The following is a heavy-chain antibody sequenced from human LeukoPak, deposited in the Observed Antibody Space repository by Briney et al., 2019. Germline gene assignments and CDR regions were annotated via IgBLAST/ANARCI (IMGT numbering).Heavy chain of an antibody. J-gene: IGHJ4*02. V-gene: IGHV1-69*04. CDR2: IIPILGIA. Sequence: ASVKVSCKASGGTFSSYAISWVRQAPGQELEWMGRIIPILGIANYAQKFQGRVTITADKSTSTAYMELSSLRSEDTAVYYCARGRREDSSGYYGVYWGQGTLVTVSS. CDR3: ARGRREDSSGYYGVY. CDR1: GGTFSSYA. D-gene: IGHD3-22*01.